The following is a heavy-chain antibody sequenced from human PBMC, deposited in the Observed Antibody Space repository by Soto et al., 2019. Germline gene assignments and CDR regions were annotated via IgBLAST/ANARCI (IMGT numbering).Heavy chain of an antibody. V-gene: IGHV3-23*01. Sequence: EEQLLESGGGLVQPGGSLRLSCAASGFTFSSYAMSWVRQAPGKGLEWVSTISGSGDNTYYADSVKGRFTISRDNSKNTLYLQMNRLRAEDTAVYYCAKAQYSSGWNAFDIWGQGTMVTVSS. CDR1: GFTFSSYA. CDR3: AKAQYSSGWNAFDI. CDR2: ISGSGDNT. J-gene: IGHJ3*02. D-gene: IGHD6-19*01.